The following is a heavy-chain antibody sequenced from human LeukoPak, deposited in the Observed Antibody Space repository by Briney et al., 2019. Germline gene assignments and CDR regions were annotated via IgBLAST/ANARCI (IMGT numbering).Heavy chain of an antibody. Sequence: GGSLRLSCVASGFTVSSSYMTWVRQAPGKGLEWVSIIYSGGSTYYADSVKGRFTISRDNPRNKVYLQMNNLRGEDTGVYYCARERVGVFGVIRDGGMDVWGQGTAVTVSS. D-gene: IGHD3-3*01. J-gene: IGHJ6*02. CDR1: GFTVSSSY. V-gene: IGHV3-66*01. CDR3: ARERVGVFGVIRDGGMDV. CDR2: IYSGGST.